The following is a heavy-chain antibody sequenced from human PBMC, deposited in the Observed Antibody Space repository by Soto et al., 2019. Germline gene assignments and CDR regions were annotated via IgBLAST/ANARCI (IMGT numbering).Heavy chain of an antibody. CDR1: GFTFSSYS. Sequence: EVQLVESGGGLVKPGGSLRLSCAASGFTFSSYSMNWVRQAPGKGLEWVSSISSSSSYIYYADSVKGRFTISRDNAKNSLYLQMNSLRAEDTAVDYCARAAVPDYYYYGMDVWGQGTTVTVSS. V-gene: IGHV3-21*01. D-gene: IGHD2-2*01. J-gene: IGHJ6*02. CDR2: ISSSSSYI. CDR3: ARAAVPDYYYYGMDV.